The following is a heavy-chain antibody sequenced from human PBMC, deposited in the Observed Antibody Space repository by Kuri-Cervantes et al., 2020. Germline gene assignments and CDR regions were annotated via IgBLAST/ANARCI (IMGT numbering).Heavy chain of an antibody. J-gene: IGHJ5*02. CDR3: ASRGYCSRTNCQNWFDP. CDR1: GYNFANYW. Sequence: KVSCKASGYNFANYWIGWVRQMPGKGLEWMGIIYPGDSDTRYSPSFQGQVTISADKSISTAYLQWSSLKASDTAMYYCASRGYCSRTNCQNWFDPWGQGTLVTVSS. CDR2: IYPGDSDT. D-gene: IGHD2-2*01. V-gene: IGHV5-51*01.